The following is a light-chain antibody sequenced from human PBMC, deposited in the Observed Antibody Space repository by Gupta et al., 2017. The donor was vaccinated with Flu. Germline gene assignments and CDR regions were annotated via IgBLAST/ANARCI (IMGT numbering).Light chain of an antibody. CDR1: QRVSSSY. Sequence: EIVLTHPPGTLSLSPGERAALSCRASQRVSSSYLAWYQQKPGQAPRLLIYGASSRATGIPDRFSGSGSGTDFTLTISRLEPEDFAVYYCQQYGSSPGTFGQGTKLEIK. V-gene: IGKV3-20*01. J-gene: IGKJ2*01. CDR3: QQYGSSPGT. CDR2: GAS.